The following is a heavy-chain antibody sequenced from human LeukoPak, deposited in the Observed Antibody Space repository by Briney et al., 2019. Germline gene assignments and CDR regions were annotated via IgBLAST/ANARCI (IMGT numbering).Heavy chain of an antibody. CDR3: ARGPILVRGVILADSVGGMDV. Sequence: ASVKVSCKASGYAFAGYDINWVRQATGQGLEWMGWMNPNSGNANSAQKFQGRITMTRDTSIDTAYMELSSLRSEDTAVYYCARGPILVRGVILADSVGGMDVWGQGTTVTVSS. CDR2: MNPNSGNA. V-gene: IGHV1-8*01. CDR1: GYAFAGYD. D-gene: IGHD3-10*01. J-gene: IGHJ6*02.